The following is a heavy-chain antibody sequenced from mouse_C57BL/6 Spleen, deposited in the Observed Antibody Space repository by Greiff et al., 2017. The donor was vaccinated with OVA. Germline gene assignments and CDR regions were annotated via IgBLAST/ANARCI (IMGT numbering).Heavy chain of an antibody. CDR1: GYTFTSYW. J-gene: IGHJ4*01. CDR2: INPSNGGT. V-gene: IGHV1-53*01. D-gene: IGHD1-1*01. CDR3: ARKWGLLPYAMDY. Sequence: QVQLQQPGTELVKPGASVKLSCTASGYTFTSYWMHWVKQRPGQGLEWIGNINPSNGGTNYNEKFKSKATLTVDKSSSTAYMQLSSLTSEDSAVDDGARKWGLLPYAMDYWGQGTSVTVSA.